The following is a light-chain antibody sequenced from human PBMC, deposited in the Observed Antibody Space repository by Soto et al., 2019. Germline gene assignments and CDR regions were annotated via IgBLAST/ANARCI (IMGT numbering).Light chain of an antibody. CDR2: DAS. CDR3: QQRYSWPPLT. CDR1: QNVYSY. J-gene: IGKJ4*01. V-gene: IGKV3-11*01. Sequence: EVVLTQSPATLSLSPGERATLSCRASQNVYSYLAWFQQKPGQPPSLLIYDASNRATGIPDRFSGSGSGTDFTLTISSLEPEDFAVYYCQQRYSWPPLTFGGGTRVDIK.